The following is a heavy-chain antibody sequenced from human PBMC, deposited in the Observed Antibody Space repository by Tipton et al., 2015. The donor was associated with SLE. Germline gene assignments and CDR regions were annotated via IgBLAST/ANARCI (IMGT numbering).Heavy chain of an antibody. D-gene: IGHD3-16*01. J-gene: IGHJ6*02. CDR2: IYTSGGT. CDR1: GGSISSFY. V-gene: IGHV4-4*07. CDR3: ARGGAYYYYGMDV. Sequence: TLSLTCTVSGGSISSFYWGWIRQPAGKGLEWIGRIYTSGGTNYNPSLKSRVTMSVDTSKNQFSLKLSSVTAADTAVYYCARGGAYYYYGMDVWGQGTTVTVSS.